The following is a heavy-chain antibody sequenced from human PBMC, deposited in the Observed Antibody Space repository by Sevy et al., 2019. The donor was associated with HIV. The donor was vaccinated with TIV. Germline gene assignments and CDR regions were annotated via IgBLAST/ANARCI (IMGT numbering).Heavy chain of an antibody. CDR1: GFTFSSYA. Sequence: GGSLRLSCAASGFTFSSYAMSWVRQAPGKGLEWVSAISGSGGSTYYADSVKGRFTISRDNSKNTLYLQMNSLRAEDTAVYYCATSQAYYYDSSGYPDAFDIWGQGQWSPSPQ. CDR3: ATSQAYYYDSSGYPDAFDI. CDR2: ISGSGGST. J-gene: IGHJ3*02. V-gene: IGHV3-23*01. D-gene: IGHD3-22*01.